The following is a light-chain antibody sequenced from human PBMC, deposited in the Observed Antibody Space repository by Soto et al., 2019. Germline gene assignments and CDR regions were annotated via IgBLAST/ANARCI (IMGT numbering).Light chain of an antibody. CDR3: NSYTSSSTYVV. CDR2: EVS. CDR1: SSDVGGYTY. V-gene: IGLV2-14*01. Sequence: QAALTQPASVSGSPGQSITISCTGTSSDVGGYTYVSWYQQHPGKAPKLMIYEVSNRPSGVSNRFSGSMSGNTASLTISGLQAEDEADYYCNSYTSSSTYVVFGGGTKVTVL. J-gene: IGLJ2*01.